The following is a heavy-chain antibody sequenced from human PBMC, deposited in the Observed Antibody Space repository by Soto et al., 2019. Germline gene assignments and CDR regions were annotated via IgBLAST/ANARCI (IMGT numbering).Heavy chain of an antibody. Sequence: GESLKISCKGSGYIFTNSWIGWVRQMPGKGLEWMGIIYPGDSDTRYSPSFQGQVTISADKSITTAYLQRSSLTASDTAMYYCARLQAAMPAAAGMDVWGQGTAVTVSS. CDR3: ARLQAAMPAAAGMDV. V-gene: IGHV5-51*01. J-gene: IGHJ6*02. D-gene: IGHD2-2*01. CDR1: GYIFTNSW. CDR2: IYPGDSDT.